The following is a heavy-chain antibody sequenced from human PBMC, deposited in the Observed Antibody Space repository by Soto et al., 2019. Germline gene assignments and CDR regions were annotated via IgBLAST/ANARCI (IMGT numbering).Heavy chain of an antibody. CDR2: ISYDGSNK. J-gene: IGHJ4*02. CDR1: GFTFSSYG. D-gene: IGHD6-6*01. CDR3: AKPKWDSSSSGRVRFPRTYFDY. V-gene: IGHV3-30*18. Sequence: GGSLRLSCAASGFTFSSYGMHWVRQAPGKGLEWVAVISYDGSNKYYADSVKGRFTISRDNSKNTLYLQMNSLRAEDTAVYYCAKPKWDSSSSGRVRFPRTYFDYWGQGTLVTVSS.